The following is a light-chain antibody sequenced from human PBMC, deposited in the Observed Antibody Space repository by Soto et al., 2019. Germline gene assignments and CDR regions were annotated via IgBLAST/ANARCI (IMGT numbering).Light chain of an antibody. CDR2: DAS. Sequence: EVVLTQSPATLSLSPGERATLSCRASQGVSTYLAWYQQKPGQAPRLLIQDASNRATGIPARFSGSGSGTDFTLTISSLEPEDFAVYYCQHRSNWPPITFGQGTRLENK. CDR3: QHRSNWPPIT. CDR1: QGVSTY. V-gene: IGKV3-11*01. J-gene: IGKJ5*01.